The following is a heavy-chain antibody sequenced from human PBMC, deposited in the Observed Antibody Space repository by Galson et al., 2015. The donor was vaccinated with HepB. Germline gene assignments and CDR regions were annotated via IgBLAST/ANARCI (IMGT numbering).Heavy chain of an antibody. J-gene: IGHJ4*02. D-gene: IGHD2-2*01. CDR3: AGAGYYRSTYCFFAY. CDR2: TYFRSKWYY. CDR1: GDSVSGNIVS. V-gene: IGHV6-1*01. Sequence: CAISGDSVSGNIVSWNWIRQSPSGGLEWLGRTYFRSKWYYDYAVSVKSRITINPDTSENQFSLQLHSVTPEDTAVYYCAGAGYYRSTYCFFAYWGQGTLVTVSS.